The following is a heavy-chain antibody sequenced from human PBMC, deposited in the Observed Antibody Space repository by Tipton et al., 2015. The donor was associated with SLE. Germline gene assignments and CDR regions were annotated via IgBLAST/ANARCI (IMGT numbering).Heavy chain of an antibody. J-gene: IGHJ3*02. Sequence: TLSLTCTVSGGSINNQDWSWFRQSPEKGLVWIGYLFTSGTTQYNPSLKSRLTISGDTSKNLFSLKLNSVTAADTAVYYCARVGLLGPDAFDIWGQGTMVTVSS. V-gene: IGHV4-4*08. CDR2: LFTSGTT. CDR1: GGSINNQD. CDR3: ARVGLLGPDAFDI. D-gene: IGHD3/OR15-3a*01.